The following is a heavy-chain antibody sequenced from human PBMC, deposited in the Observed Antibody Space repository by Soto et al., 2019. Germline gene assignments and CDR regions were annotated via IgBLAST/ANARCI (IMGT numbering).Heavy chain of an antibody. V-gene: IGHV3-48*01. CDR1: GFTFSSYS. D-gene: IGHD3-16*01. CDR3: ARHVGGDY. Sequence: EVQQVESGGGLVQPGGSLRLSCAASGFTFSSYSMNWVRQAPGKGLEWVSYISSRSSTIYYADSVKGRFTISRDNAKNSLYLQMNSLRAEDTAVYYCARHVGGDYWGQGTLVTVSS. J-gene: IGHJ4*02. CDR2: ISSRSSTI.